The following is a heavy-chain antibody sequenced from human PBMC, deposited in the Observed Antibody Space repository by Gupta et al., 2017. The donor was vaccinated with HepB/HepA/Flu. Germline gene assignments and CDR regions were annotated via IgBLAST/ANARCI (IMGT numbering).Heavy chain of an antibody. CDR3: GVGYSTSDNVWFDP. D-gene: IGHD2-15*01. CDR1: GGTFRSYA. V-gene: IGHV1-69*01. CDR2: IIPIIGTA. Sequence: QVQLVQSGAEVKKPASSVKLYCKASGGTFRSYAIRWVRQPPGQGLEWMGGIIPIIGTANYAQKFQGRVTITADESTSTAYMELSSLRSEDTAVYYCGVGYSTSDNVWFDPWGQGTLVTVSS. J-gene: IGHJ5*02.